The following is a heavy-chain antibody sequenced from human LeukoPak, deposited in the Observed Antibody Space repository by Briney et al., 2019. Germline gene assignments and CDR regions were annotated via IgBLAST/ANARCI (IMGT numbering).Heavy chain of an antibody. CDR1: GGSISSSNW. CDR3: ARLREERSGELLDY. Sequence: PSGTLSLTCAVSGGSISSSNWWSWVRQPPGKGLEWIGEIYHSGSTNYNPSLKSRVTISVDKSKNQFSLKLSSVTAADTAVYYCARLREERSGELLDYWGQGTLVTVSS. J-gene: IGHJ4*02. V-gene: IGHV4-4*02. CDR2: IYHSGST. D-gene: IGHD3-10*01.